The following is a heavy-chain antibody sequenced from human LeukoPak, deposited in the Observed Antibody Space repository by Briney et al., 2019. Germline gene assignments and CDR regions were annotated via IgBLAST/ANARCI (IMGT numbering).Heavy chain of an antibody. CDR3: AQHTDIAPLSNLKY. J-gene: IGHJ4*02. CDR1: GGSISSYY. Sequence: PSETLSLTCTVSGGSISSYYWSWIRQTPGKGLEWIGDIYYSGSTNYNPSLKSRVTISVDTSKNQFSLKLSSVTAVDTAVYDCAQHTDIAPLSNLKYWGQGTLVTVSS. CDR2: IYYSGST. D-gene: IGHD1-1*01. V-gene: IGHV4-59*08.